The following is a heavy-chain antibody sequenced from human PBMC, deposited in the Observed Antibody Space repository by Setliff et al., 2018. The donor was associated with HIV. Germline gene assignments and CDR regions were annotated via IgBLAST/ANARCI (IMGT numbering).Heavy chain of an antibody. CDR3: ASQVPSMLGRSLGY. V-gene: IGHV4-4*02. J-gene: IGHJ4*02. D-gene: IGHD2-8*01. CDR1: GGSISRSSHW. Sequence: SETLSLTCTVSGGSISRSSHWWSWVRQPPGKGLEWIGEIHHSESTNYNPSLKSRVTISVDKSKNHFSLKLSSVTAADTAVYYWASQVPSMLGRSLGYWGQGTLVTVS. CDR2: IHHSEST.